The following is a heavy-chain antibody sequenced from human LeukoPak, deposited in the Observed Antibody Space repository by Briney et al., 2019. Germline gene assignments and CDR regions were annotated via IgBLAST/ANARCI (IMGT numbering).Heavy chain of an antibody. CDR3: ASSDYYVKDGFDY. J-gene: IGHJ4*02. CDR2: ISSSSSYI. V-gene: IGHV3-21*01. CDR1: GFTFSSYS. Sequence: GGSLRLSCAASGFTFSSYSMNWVPQAPGKGREWVSSISSSSSYIYYADSVKGRFTISRDNAPNSLYLPMNSLRAEDTAVYYCASSDYYVKDGFDYWGQGTLVTVSS. D-gene: IGHD3-10*02.